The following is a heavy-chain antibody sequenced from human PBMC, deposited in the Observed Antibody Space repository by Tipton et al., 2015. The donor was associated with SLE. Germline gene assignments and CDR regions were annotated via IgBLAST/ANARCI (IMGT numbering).Heavy chain of an antibody. V-gene: IGHV3-23*01. D-gene: IGHD3-22*01. J-gene: IGHJ4*02. CDR3: ARHIYDTSGGPFDN. CDR1: GFTFSSYA. CDR2: ISGSGGST. Sequence: GSLRLSCAASGFTFSSYAMTWVRQGPGKGLEWVSAISGSGGSTYYADSVKGRFTISRDNSKNTLYLQMNSLRAEDTAVYYCARHIYDTSGGPFDNWGQGTLVTVSS.